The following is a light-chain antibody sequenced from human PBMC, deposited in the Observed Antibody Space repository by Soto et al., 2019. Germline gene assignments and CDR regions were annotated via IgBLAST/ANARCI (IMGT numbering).Light chain of an antibody. J-gene: IGLJ1*01. CDR1: RSSLGMYY. CDR2: DNI. Sequence: RHPPSASAAPGQKASISCSGRRSSLGMYYVSSYQQLPQTAPKLLIYDNIKRHPGIPEPFSASKSATSTILAIPGLQAGGDADYYCGTWNSSLSGYVFGTGTKVTVL. CDR3: GTWNSSLSGYV. V-gene: IGLV1-51*01.